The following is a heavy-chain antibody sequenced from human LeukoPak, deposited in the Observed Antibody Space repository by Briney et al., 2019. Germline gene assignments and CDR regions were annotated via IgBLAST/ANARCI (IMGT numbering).Heavy chain of an antibody. D-gene: IGHD3-16*02. Sequence: GGALRLSCAASGFTFSSYVMSWVRQAPGKGGEGVANIKQGGSENYYVDSVKGRFTISRDNAKNTLYLQMNSLRAEDTAMYYCARGACGDYVWGSYRCHFDYWGQGTLVTVSS. CDR2: IKQGGSEN. CDR3: ARGACGDYVWGSYRCHFDY. CDR1: GFTFSSYV. V-gene: IGHV3-7*01. J-gene: IGHJ4*02.